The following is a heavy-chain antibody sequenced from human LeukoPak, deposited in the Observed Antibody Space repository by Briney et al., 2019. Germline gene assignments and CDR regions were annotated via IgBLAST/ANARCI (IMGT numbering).Heavy chain of an antibody. CDR3: AKGGCSSTSCSIPGSI. CDR2: INCSCGNT. V-gene: IGHV3-23*01. CDR1: GFTFSSYS. J-gene: IGHJ3*02. D-gene: IGHD2-2*01. Sequence: ESLKISWAASGFTFSSYSISWVRQAPGKGLEWVSAINCSCGNTYYADSVKGRFTISRDNSKKTLYLQMSSMRAEDTAVYYCAKGGCSSTSCSIPGSIWGQGTMVTVS.